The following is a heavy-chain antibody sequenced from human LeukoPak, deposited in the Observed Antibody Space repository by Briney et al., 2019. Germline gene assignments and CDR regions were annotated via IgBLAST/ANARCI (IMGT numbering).Heavy chain of an antibody. Sequence: SETLSLTCAVYGGSFSGYYWSWIRQPPGKGLEWIGEINHSGSTNYNPSLKSRVTISVDTSKNRFSLKLSSVTAADTAVYYCARGGIVRWELPIGYWGQGTLVTVSS. J-gene: IGHJ4*02. CDR3: ARGGIVRWELPIGY. CDR1: GGSFSGYY. CDR2: INHSGST. D-gene: IGHD1-26*01. V-gene: IGHV4-34*01.